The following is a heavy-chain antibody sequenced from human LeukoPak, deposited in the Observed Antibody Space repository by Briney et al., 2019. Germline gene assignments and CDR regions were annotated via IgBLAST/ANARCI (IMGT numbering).Heavy chain of an antibody. Sequence: PGGSLRLSCAASGFTFSDYYMSWIRQAPGKGLEWVSSISSSSSYIEYADSVKGRFTISRDNAKNSLYLQMNSLRAEDTAVYYCARGTMFPYYFDYWGQGTLVTVSS. CDR1: GFTFSDYY. CDR2: ISSSSSYI. D-gene: IGHD3-10*02. CDR3: ARGTMFPYYFDY. J-gene: IGHJ4*02. V-gene: IGHV3-11*06.